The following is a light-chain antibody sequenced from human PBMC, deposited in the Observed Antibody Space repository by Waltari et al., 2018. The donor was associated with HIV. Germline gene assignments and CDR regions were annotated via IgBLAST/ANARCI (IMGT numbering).Light chain of an antibody. CDR3: NSRDSSGNHWV. J-gene: IGLJ3*02. CDR1: SLRSYY. V-gene: IGLV3-19*01. Sequence: SSELTQDPAVSVALGQTVRITCQGHSLRSYYASWYQQKPGQAPVLVIYGKNNRPSGIPDRFSGSSSGNTASLTITGAQAEDEADYYCNSRDSSGNHWVFGGGTKLTVL. CDR2: GKN.